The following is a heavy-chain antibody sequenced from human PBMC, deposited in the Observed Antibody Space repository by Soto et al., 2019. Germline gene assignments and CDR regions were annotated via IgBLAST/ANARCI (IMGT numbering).Heavy chain of an antibody. CDR1: GGSMTSSNW. CDR2: AHHSGRT. CDR3: ARSEATGLDY. J-gene: IGHJ4*02. V-gene: IGHV4-4*02. D-gene: IGHD1-26*01. Sequence: SETLSLTCTFSGGSMTSSNWWNWVRQSPGKGLEWIGEAHHSGRTNYNPSLKSRVTISVDKSKNHFSLKLSSVTAADTAVYYCARSEATGLDYWGQGTLVTVSS.